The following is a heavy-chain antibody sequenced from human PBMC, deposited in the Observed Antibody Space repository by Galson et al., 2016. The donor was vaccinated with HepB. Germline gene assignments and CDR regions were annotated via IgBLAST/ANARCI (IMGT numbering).Heavy chain of an antibody. CDR3: ARNRHCSGGSCYGA. V-gene: IGHV3-66*01. D-gene: IGHD2-15*01. CDR1: GFTVSRDY. CDR2: IYSRGCT. Sequence: SLRLSCAGSGFTVSRDYMSWVRQAPGKGLEWVSVIYSRGCTYYADSVKGRFTISRDNSKNTLYLQMNSLKAEDTAVYHCARNRHCSGGSCYGAWGQGTLVTVSS. J-gene: IGHJ5*02.